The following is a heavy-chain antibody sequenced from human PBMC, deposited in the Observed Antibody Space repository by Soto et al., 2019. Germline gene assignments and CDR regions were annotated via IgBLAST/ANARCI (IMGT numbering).Heavy chain of an antibody. CDR1: GFTFSSYG. J-gene: IGHJ5*02. Sequence: GGSLRLSCAASGFTFSSYGMHWVRQAPGKGLEWVAVISYDGSNKYYADSVKGRFTISRDNSKNTLYLQMNSLRAEDTAVYYCAKAYYYDSSGYYLNWFDPWGQGT. CDR2: ISYDGSNK. CDR3: AKAYYYDSSGYYLNWFDP. V-gene: IGHV3-30*18. D-gene: IGHD3-22*01.